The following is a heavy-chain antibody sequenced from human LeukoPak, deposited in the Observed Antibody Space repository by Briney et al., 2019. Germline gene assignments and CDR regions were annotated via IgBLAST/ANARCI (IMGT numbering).Heavy chain of an antibody. Sequence: PGGCLRLSCAASGFTFSSHAMSWVRQAPGKGLEWGSAISGSGDNTYYADSVKGRFTISRDNSKNTLYLHMSSLRAEDTAVYYCACTAYYYYYLDVWGKGTTVTVSS. CDR2: ISGSGDNT. V-gene: IGHV3-23*01. CDR1: GFTFSSHA. CDR3: ACTAYYYYYLDV. D-gene: IGHD5-18*01. J-gene: IGHJ6*03.